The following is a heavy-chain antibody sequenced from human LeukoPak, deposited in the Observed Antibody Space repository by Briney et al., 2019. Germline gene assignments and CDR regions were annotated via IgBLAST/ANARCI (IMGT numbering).Heavy chain of an antibody. V-gene: IGHV4-59*08. D-gene: IGHD1-26*01. Sequence: SETLSLTCTVSGGSISSYYWSWIRQPPGKGLEWIGYIYYSGSTNYNPSLKSRVTISVDTSKNQFSLKLTAVTAADTAVYYCARFIVGGQYFDYWGQGALVTVSS. CDR3: ARFIVGGQYFDY. CDR1: GGSISSYY. J-gene: IGHJ4*02. CDR2: IYYSGST.